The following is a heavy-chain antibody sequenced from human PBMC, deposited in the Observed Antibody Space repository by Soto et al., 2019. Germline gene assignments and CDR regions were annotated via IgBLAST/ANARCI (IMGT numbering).Heavy chain of an antibody. CDR1: GYSFTNYW. CDR3: ARDHPAAMGDS. V-gene: IGHV5-51*02. CDR2: IYPEDSET. D-gene: IGHD5-18*01. Sequence: PGESLKISCKGSGYSFTNYWNGWVRQMPGKDLEWIGIIYPEDSETRYSPSFQGLVTISVDKSISTAYLLMNSLRVEDTAVYYCARDHPAAMGDSWGQGTLVTVSS. J-gene: IGHJ4*02.